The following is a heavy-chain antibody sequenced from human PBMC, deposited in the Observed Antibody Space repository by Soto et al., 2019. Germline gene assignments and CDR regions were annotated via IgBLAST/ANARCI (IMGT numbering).Heavy chain of an antibody. CDR1: GGTFSSYA. J-gene: IGHJ5*02. V-gene: IGHV1-69*01. CDR2: IIPIFGTT. D-gene: IGHD4-17*01. Sequence: QVQLVQSGAEVKKPGSSVKVSCKASGGTFSSYAISWVRQAPGQGLEWMGGIIPIFGTTNYAQKFQGRVTITADESTSTAYMELSSLRSEDTAVYYRARFRGPYGDLQNWFDPWGQGTLVTVSS. CDR3: ARFRGPYGDLQNWFDP.